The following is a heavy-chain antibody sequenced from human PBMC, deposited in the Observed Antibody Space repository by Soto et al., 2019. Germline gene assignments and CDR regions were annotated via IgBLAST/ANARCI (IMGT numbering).Heavy chain of an antibody. V-gene: IGHV3-30*03. D-gene: IGHD3-3*01. CDR3: VTGHWNYFDY. Sequence: QVQLVESGGGVVQPGWSLRLSCAASGFTFSNNGMHWVRQAPGKGLAWVAFISNDESDTYYVDSVKGRFSISRDNSQNTLYLKMKSLRGEDTAVYYCVTGHWNYFDYWGQGTLVTVSS. CDR2: ISNDESDT. CDR1: GFTFSNNG. J-gene: IGHJ4*02.